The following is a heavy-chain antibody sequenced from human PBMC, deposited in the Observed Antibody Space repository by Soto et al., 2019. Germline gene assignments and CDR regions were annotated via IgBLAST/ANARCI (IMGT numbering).Heavy chain of an antibody. CDR1: GGSVSSYF. CDR2: IYYSGST. J-gene: IGHJ4*02. Sequence: SGTLSLTCTVSGGSVSSYFWSWIRQPPGKGLEWIGYIYYSGSTNYNPSLKSRVTISVDTSKNQFSLKLSSVTAADTAVYYCARDSGETFDYWGQGTLVTVSS. V-gene: IGHV4-59*02. D-gene: IGHD3-10*01. CDR3: ARDSGETFDY.